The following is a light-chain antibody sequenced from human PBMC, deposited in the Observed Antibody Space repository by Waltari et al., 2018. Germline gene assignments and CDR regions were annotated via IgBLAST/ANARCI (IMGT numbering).Light chain of an antibody. V-gene: IGKV1-12*01. CDR3: QQANSFPVT. CDR2: AAS. CDR1: QGISSC. J-gene: IGKJ5*01. Sequence: DIQMTQSPSSVSASEGDRVSNTCRGSQGISSCIAWYQQKPGKAPQLLIYAASSLQSGIPSRFSGSGSGTDFTLTINCLQPEDFATYYFQQANSFPVTFGQGTRLEIK.